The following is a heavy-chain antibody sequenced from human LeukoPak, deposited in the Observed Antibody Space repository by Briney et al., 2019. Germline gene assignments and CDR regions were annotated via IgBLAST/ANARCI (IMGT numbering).Heavy chain of an antibody. V-gene: IGHV3-23*01. CDR2: ISGSGGST. J-gene: IGHJ5*02. Sequence: GGSLRLSCAASGFTFSSYAMSWVRQASGKGLEWVSAISGSGGSTYYADSVKGRFTFSRDNSKNTLYLQMNSLRAEDTAVYYCAKDRLAGTAWFDPWGQGTLVTVSS. CDR3: AKDRLAGTAWFDP. D-gene: IGHD6-19*01. CDR1: GFTFSSYA.